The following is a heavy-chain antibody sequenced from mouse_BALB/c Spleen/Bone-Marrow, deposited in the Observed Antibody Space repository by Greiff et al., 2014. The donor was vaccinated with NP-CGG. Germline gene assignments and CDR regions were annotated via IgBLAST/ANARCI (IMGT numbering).Heavy chain of an antibody. Sequence: QVQLQQSGPGLVAPSQSLSITCTVSGFSLTNYGVHWVRQPPGKGLEWLGVIWADGSTNYNSALMSRLSISKDNSKGQVFLKMNSLQTDDTAMYYCARITTATGAMDYWGQGTSVTVSS. CDR2: IWADGST. V-gene: IGHV2-9*02. J-gene: IGHJ4*01. CDR3: ARITTATGAMDY. D-gene: IGHD1-2*01. CDR1: GFSLTNYG.